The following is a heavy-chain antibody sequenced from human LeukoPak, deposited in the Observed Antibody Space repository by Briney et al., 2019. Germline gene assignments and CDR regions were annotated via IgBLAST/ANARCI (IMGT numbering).Heavy chain of an antibody. CDR3: ARSTRYFGSAMYYFDN. J-gene: IGHJ4*02. CDR2: IASDGTST. CDR1: GFTFSSCY. V-gene: IGHV3-64*01. D-gene: IGHD3-10*01. Sequence: GGSLRLSCAASGFTFSSCYMHWVRQAPGRGLEYVSTIASDGTSTYYSTSVKGRVTTSRDNSQNTLYLQMGSLRPEDTAIYYCARSTRYFGSAMYYFDNWGQGTLVTVPS.